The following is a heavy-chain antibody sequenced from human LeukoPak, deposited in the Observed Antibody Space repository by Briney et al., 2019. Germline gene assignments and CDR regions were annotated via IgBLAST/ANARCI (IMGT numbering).Heavy chain of an antibody. D-gene: IGHD3-3*01. CDR3: AGFGNGSPTSFPLDY. CDR1: GVSIRSYF. Sequence: SETLSLTCTVSGVSIRSYFWTWIRQPPGKGLEWIGIIYSSGSTDYSPSLQSRVTISVDTSGNQFSLRLNSVTAADTAIYYCAGFGNGSPTSFPLDYWGQGTLVTVS. CDR2: IYSSGST. V-gene: IGHV4-59*01. J-gene: IGHJ4*02.